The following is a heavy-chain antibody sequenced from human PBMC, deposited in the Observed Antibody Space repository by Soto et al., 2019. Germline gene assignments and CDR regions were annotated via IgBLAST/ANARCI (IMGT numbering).Heavy chain of an antibody. D-gene: IGHD1-1*01. CDR2: INAGNGNT. V-gene: IGHV1-3*01. CDR3: ARAILSSNWKFLGDDY. Sequence: GASVKVSCKASGYTVTGYVIEWVRQAPGQGLEWLGWINAGNGNTRYSEKLQGRITTSRDTSANTAYMELSSLRSEDTAVYYCARAILSSNWKFLGDDYWGQGTLVTVSS. J-gene: IGHJ4*02. CDR1: GYTVTGYV.